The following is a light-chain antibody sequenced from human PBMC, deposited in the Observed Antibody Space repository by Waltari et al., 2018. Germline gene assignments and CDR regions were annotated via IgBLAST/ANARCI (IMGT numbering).Light chain of an antibody. V-gene: IGLV2-14*01. CDR1: SRDVGAYNY. J-gene: IGLJ3*02. CDR3: TSPTSSRTWV. Sequence: QSALTQPASVSGSPGQSITISCTGTSRDVGAYNYVSWYQHLPGTAPKVMIYEVNNRPSGVSNRFSGSKSGNTASLTISGLQAEDEADYYCTSPTSSRTWVFGGGTKLTVL. CDR2: EVN.